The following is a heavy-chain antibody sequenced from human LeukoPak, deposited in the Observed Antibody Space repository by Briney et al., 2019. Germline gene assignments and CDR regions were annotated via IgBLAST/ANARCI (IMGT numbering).Heavy chain of an antibody. V-gene: IGHV3-23*01. CDR1: GLTFSSYG. J-gene: IGHJ6*03. CDR3: AKNGDRGAYCSGGTCYPYDYYYMDV. Sequence: GGSLRLSCAASGLTFSSYGMSWVRQAPGRGLEWVSAISTTGGTTYYADSVRGRFTISRDNSRNTLYLQMNSLRAEDTAIYYCAKNGDRGAYCSGGTCYPYDYYYMDVWGKGTTVTISS. D-gene: IGHD2-15*01. CDR2: ISTTGGTT.